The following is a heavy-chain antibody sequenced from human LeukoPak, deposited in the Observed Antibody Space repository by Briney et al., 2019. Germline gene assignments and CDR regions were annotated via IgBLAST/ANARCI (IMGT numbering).Heavy chain of an antibody. CDR1: GFTFSNYG. J-gene: IGHJ4*02. CDR2: ISGSGGTT. V-gene: IGHV3-23*01. Sequence: GGSLRLSCAASGFTFSNYGMTWLRQAPGKGLEWVSGISGSGGTTYDADSVKGRFTVSRDNSKNILYLQMNSLRADDTAVYFCAKTQGYFDYWGQGTLVTVSS. CDR3: AKTQGYFDY.